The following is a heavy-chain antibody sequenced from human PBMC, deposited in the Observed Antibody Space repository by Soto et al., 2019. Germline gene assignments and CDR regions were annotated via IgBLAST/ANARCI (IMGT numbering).Heavy chain of an antibody. CDR1: GFTFSSCA. J-gene: IGHJ6*02. CDR2: IIGSGVST. D-gene: IGHD1-26*01. Sequence: EVHLLESGGALVQPGGSLRLSCAASGFTFSSCAMGWVRQAPGKGLEWVSDIIGSGVSTYYADAVKGQFTSSRDNSKSTLYLQMKSLRDEDTAVYYCGKGRSYYYYYGVDVWGQGTTVPVSS. V-gene: IGHV3-23*01. CDR3: GKGRSYYYYYGVDV.